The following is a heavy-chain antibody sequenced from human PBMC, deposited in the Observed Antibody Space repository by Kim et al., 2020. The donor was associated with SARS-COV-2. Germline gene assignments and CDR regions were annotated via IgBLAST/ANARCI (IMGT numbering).Heavy chain of an antibody. J-gene: IGHJ4*02. CDR3: ARDNSGWNDY. CDR2: NT. D-gene: IGHD6-19*01. Sequence: NTRYSQNSQGRVTLTRDTSARTAYMQLSSLRSEDTAVYYCARDNSGWNDYWGQGTLVTVSS. V-gene: IGHV1-3*01.